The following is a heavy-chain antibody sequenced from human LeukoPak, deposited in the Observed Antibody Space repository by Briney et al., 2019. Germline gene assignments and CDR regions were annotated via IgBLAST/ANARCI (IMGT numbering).Heavy chain of an antibody. CDR3: ARLASSGWSHCDY. CDR1: GGSISGYD. D-gene: IGHD6-19*01. CDR2: IYYSGST. V-gene: IGHV4-59*08. J-gene: IGHJ4*02. Sequence: SETLSLTCTVSGGSISGYDWSWIRQPPGKGPEWIGYIYYSGSTNYNPSLKSRVTISVDTSKNQFSLKMNSVTAADTAVYYCARLASSGWSHCDYWGQGTLVTVSS.